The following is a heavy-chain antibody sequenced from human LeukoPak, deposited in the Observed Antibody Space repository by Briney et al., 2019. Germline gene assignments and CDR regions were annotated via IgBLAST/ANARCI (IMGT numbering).Heavy chain of an antibody. J-gene: IGHJ5*02. V-gene: IGHV3-21*04. CDR3: AKGYYGSGSLNYNCFDP. CDR1: GFTFSSYS. Sequence: GGSLRLSCAASGFTFSSYSMNWVRQAPGKGLEWVSSISSSSSYIYYADSVKGRFTISRDNAKNSLYLQMNSLRAEDTALYYCAKGYYGSGSLNYNCFDPWGQGTLVTVSS. D-gene: IGHD3-10*01. CDR2: ISSSSSYI.